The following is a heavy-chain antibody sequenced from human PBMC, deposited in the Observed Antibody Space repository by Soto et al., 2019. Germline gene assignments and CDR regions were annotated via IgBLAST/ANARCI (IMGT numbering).Heavy chain of an antibody. V-gene: IGHV3-23*01. CDR3: AKDSWAIFGVPAGEYYAMDV. D-gene: IGHD3-3*01. CDR1: GFTFENYA. J-gene: IGHJ6*02. Sequence: EVQLLESGGAPVQSGGSLRLSCVASGFTFENYAMSWVRQAPGKGLEWVSAISGSGGTTYYSDSVKGRFTISRDNSKNTDYLQMNDLRVEDAAEYFCAKDSWAIFGVPAGEYYAMDVWGQGTTVTVSS. CDR2: ISGSGGTT.